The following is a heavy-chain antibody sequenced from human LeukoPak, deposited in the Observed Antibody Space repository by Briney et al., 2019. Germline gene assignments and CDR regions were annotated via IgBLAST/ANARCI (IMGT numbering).Heavy chain of an antibody. D-gene: IGHD6-13*01. CDR1: GFTVSSSF. CDR3: ARELSGSSSRHFDY. CDR2: IHRDDKT. J-gene: IGHJ4*02. V-gene: IGHV3-53*01. Sequence: PGGSLRLSCAASGFTVSSSFIYWVRRAPGKGLEWVSFIHRDDKTYYADSVKGRFTISRDNAKNALYLQMNSLRAEDTAVYYCARELSGSSSRHFDYWGQGTLVTVSS.